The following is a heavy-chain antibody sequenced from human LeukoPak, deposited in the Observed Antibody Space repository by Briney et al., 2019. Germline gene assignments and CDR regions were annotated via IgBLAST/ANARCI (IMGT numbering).Heavy chain of an antibody. CDR3: ARDQRGNYFDSSGYYFASMIGAFDI. J-gene: IGHJ3*02. V-gene: IGHV1-2*02. Sequence: ASVKVSCKASGYTFTGYYMHWVRQAPGQGLEWMGWINPNSGGTNYAQKFQGRVTMTRDTSISTAYMELSRLRSDDTAVYYCARDQRGNYFDSSGYYFASMIGAFDIWGQGTMVTVSS. D-gene: IGHD3-22*01. CDR2: INPNSGGT. CDR1: GYTFTGYY.